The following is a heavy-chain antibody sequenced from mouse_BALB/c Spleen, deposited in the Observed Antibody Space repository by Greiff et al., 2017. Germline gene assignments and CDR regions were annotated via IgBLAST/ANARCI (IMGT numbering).Heavy chain of an antibody. V-gene: IGHV5-9-4*01. J-gene: IGHJ2*01. CDR1: GFTFSSYA. CDR3: ARAYYRYFDY. Sequence: EVQLVESGGGLVKPGGSLKLSCAASGFTFSSYAMSWVRQSPEKRLEWVAEISSGGSYTYYPDTVTGRFTISRDNAKNTLYLEMSSLRSEDTAMYYCARAYYRYFDYWGQGTTLTVSS. D-gene: IGHD2-14*01. CDR2: ISSGGSYT.